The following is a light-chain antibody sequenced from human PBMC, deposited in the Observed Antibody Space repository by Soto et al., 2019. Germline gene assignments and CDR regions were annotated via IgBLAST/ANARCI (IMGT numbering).Light chain of an antibody. Sequence: EIVMTQSPATLSVSPGERATLSCRASQSVGGNLAWYQQKPGQPPRLLIYAASSRPTGIPARFSGSGSGTEFTLTISSLQSEAFAVYSCQQYNNWPPWTFGQGTKVEIK. CDR1: QSVGGN. J-gene: IGKJ1*01. CDR3: QQYNNWPPWT. V-gene: IGKV3-15*01. CDR2: AAS.